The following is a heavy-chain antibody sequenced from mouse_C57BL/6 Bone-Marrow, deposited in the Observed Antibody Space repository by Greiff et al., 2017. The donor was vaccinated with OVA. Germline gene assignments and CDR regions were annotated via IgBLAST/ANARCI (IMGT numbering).Heavy chain of an antibody. Sequence: QVQLQQSGAELVKPGASVKISCKASGYAFSSYWMNWVKQRPGKGLEWIGQIYPGDGDTNYNGKFKGKATLTADKSSSTAYMQLSSLTSEDSAVYFCARGGFYYYGSNWYFDVWGTGTTVTVSS. CDR3: ARGGFYYYGSNWYFDV. D-gene: IGHD1-1*01. V-gene: IGHV1-80*01. J-gene: IGHJ1*03. CDR1: GYAFSSYW. CDR2: IYPGDGDT.